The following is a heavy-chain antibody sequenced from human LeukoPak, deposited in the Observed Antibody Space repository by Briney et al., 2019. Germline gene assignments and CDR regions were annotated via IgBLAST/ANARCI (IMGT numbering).Heavy chain of an antibody. Sequence: SPSQTLSLTCAVSGGSISSGGYSWSWIRQPPGKDLEWIGYIYHSGSTYYNPSLKSRVTISVDTSKNQFSLKLSSVTAADTAVYYCARGRGYSPDWGQGTLVTVSS. CDR3: ARGRGYSPD. CDR1: GGSISSGGYS. D-gene: IGHD5-18*01. CDR2: IYHSGST. J-gene: IGHJ4*02. V-gene: IGHV4-30-2*01.